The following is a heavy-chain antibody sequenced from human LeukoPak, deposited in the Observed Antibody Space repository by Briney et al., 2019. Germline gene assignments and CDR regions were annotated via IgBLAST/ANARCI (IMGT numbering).Heavy chain of an antibody. Sequence: SETLSLTCTVSGGSISSYYWSWIRQPPGKGLEWIGYIYYSGSTNYNPSLKSRVTISVDTSKNQFSLKLSSVTAAGTAVYYCASTPTYYYGSGRDTRPYYYYGMDVWGQGTTVTVSS. CDR3: ASTPTYYYGSGRDTRPYYYYGMDV. D-gene: IGHD3-10*01. V-gene: IGHV4-59*08. CDR1: GGSISSYY. J-gene: IGHJ6*02. CDR2: IYYSGST.